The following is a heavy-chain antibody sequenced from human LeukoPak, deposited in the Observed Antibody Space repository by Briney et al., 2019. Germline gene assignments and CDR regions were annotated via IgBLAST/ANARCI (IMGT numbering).Heavy chain of an antibody. CDR3: ARVGSSSWDY. CDR2: IYTSGST. D-gene: IGHD6-13*01. CDR1: GGSISSSSYY. J-gene: IGHJ4*02. V-gene: IGHV4-61*02. Sequence: PSETLSLTCTVSGGSISSSSYYWSWIRQPAGKGLEWIGRIYTSGSTNYNPSLKSRVTMSVDTSKNQFSLKLSSVTAADTAVYYCARVGSSSWDYWGQGTLVTVSS.